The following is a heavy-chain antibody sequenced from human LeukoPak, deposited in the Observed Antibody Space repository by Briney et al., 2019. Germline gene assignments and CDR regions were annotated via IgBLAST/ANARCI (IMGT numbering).Heavy chain of an antibody. J-gene: IGHJ4*02. CDR1: GFTVSSNY. CDR2: IYSGGST. V-gene: IGHV3-53*01. D-gene: IGHD1-1*01. Sequence: GGSLRLSCAASGFTVSSNYMSWVRQAPGKGLEWVSVIYSGGSTYYADSVKGRFTISRDNSKNTLYLQMNSLRAEDTAVYYCARAVYNWNYAIDYWGQGTLVTVSS. CDR3: ARAVYNWNYAIDY.